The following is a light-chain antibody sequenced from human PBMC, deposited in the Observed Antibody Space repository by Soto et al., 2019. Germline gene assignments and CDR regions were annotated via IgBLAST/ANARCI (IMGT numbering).Light chain of an antibody. Sequence: SYELTQPPSVSVALGETARISCGGNNVGSRSVHWYQQKPGQAPFLVIYYDSDRPSGIPERFSGSNSGNTATLIISRVEAGDEADYYCQVWEATGDQVVFGGGTKLTVL. J-gene: IGLJ2*01. CDR3: QVWEATGDQVV. CDR1: NVGSRS. CDR2: YDS. V-gene: IGLV3-21*01.